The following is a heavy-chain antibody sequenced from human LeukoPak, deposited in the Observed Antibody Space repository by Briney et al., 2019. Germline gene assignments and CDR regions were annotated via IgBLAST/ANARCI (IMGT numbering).Heavy chain of an antibody. CDR1: GFSFSSYW. CDR2: ISYDGSNK. Sequence: GGSLRLSCAASGFSFSSYWMHWVRQAPGKGLEWVAVISYDGSNKYYADSVKGRFTISRDNSKNTLYLQMNSLRAEDTAVYYCAKDWGDGQSSSVGGYWGQGTLVTVSS. V-gene: IGHV3-30*18. D-gene: IGHD3-16*01. CDR3: AKDWGDGQSSSVGGY. J-gene: IGHJ4*02.